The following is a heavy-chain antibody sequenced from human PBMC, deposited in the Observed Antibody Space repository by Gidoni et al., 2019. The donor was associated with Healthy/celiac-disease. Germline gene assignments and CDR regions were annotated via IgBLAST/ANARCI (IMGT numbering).Heavy chain of an antibody. J-gene: IGHJ6*02. CDR3: ARDPSQAAGTFPGIRYGMDV. Sequence: QVQLVQSGAEVKKPGSSVKVSCKASGGTFSSYAISWVRQAPGQGLEWMGGIIPIFGTANYAQKFQGRVTITADESTSTAYMELSSLRSEDTAVYYCARDPSQAAGTFPGIRYGMDVWGQGTTVTVSS. CDR2: IIPIFGTA. D-gene: IGHD6-13*01. V-gene: IGHV1-69*01. CDR1: GGTFSSYA.